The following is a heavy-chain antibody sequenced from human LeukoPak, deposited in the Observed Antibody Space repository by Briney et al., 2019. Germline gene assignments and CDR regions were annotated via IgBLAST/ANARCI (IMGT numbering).Heavy chain of an antibody. J-gene: IGHJ4*02. V-gene: IGHV3-23*01. CDR2: MSGTGDGT. D-gene: IGHD2-2*01. CDR1: GFTFNSYA. CDR3: AKDWGKDCRLSFCYPYFDY. Sequence: QPGGSLRLSCAASGFTFNSYAMGWVRQAPGKGLEWVSVMSGTGDGTYYADSVKGRFTNSRDNSKNTLYLQMSSLRDEDTAVYYCAKDWGKDCRLSFCYPYFDYWGQGTLVTVSS.